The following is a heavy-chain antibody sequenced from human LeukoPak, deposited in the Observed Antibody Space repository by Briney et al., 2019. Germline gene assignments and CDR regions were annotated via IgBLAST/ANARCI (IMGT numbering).Heavy chain of an antibody. CDR2: INPNSGGT. CDR1: GYTFTGYY. Sequence: SVKVSCKASGYTFTGYYMHWVRQAPGQGLEWMGWINPNSGGTNYAQKFQGWVTMTRDTSISTPYMELSRLRSDDTAVYYCARGYYYDSSGYYQRYFDYWGQGTLVTVSS. V-gene: IGHV1-2*04. D-gene: IGHD3-22*01. J-gene: IGHJ4*02. CDR3: ARGYYYDSSGYYQRYFDY.